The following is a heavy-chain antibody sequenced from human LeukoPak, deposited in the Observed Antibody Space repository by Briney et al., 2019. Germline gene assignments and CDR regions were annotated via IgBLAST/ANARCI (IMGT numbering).Heavy chain of an antibody. J-gene: IGHJ3*02. D-gene: IGHD5-18*01. CDR2: MNPNSGNT. Sequence: ASVKVSCKASGYTFTSYDINWVRQATGQGLEWMGWMNPNSGNTGYAQKFQGRVTMTRNTSISTAYMELSSLRSEDTALYYCARDTPMVIDAFDIWGQGTMVTVSS. CDR1: GYTFTSYD. V-gene: IGHV1-8*01. CDR3: ARDTPMVIDAFDI.